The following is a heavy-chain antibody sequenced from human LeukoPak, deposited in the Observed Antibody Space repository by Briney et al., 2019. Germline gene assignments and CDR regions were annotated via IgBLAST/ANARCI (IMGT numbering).Heavy chain of an antibody. CDR3: ARGQEMLAVAGMGMDY. V-gene: IGHV1-8*01. D-gene: IGHD6-19*01. CDR1: GYTFTSYD. Sequence: ASVKVSCKASGYTFTSYDINWVRQATGQGLEWMGWMNPNSGNTGYAQKFQGRVTMTRNTSISTAYMELSSLRSEDTAVYYCARGQEMLAVAGMGMDYWGQGTLVTVSS. CDR2: MNPNSGNT. J-gene: IGHJ4*02.